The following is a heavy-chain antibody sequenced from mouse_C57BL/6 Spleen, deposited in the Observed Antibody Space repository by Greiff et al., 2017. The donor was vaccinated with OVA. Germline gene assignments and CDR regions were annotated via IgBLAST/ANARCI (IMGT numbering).Heavy chain of an antibody. Sequence: EVQLVESGGGLVQPGGSLKLSCAASGFTFSDYYMYWVRQTPEKRLEWVAYISNGGGSTYYPDTVKGRFTISRDNAKNTLYLQMSRLKSEDTAMYYCARQGDEGYFDVWGTGTTVTVSS. CDR1: GFTFSDYY. CDR2: ISNGGGST. CDR3: ARQGDEGYFDV. V-gene: IGHV5-12*01. D-gene: IGHD3-3*01. J-gene: IGHJ1*03.